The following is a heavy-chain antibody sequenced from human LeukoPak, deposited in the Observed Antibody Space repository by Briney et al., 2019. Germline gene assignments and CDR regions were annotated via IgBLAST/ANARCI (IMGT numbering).Heavy chain of an antibody. Sequence: SVKVSCKASGGTFSSYAISWVRQAPGQGLEWMGGIIPIFGTANYAQKFQGRVTITADESTGTAYMELSSLRSEDTAVYYCARVFSSVATFYYFDYWGQGTLVTVSS. CDR1: GGTFSSYA. V-gene: IGHV1-69*01. D-gene: IGHD5-12*01. CDR2: IIPIFGTA. CDR3: ARVFSSVATFYYFDY. J-gene: IGHJ4*02.